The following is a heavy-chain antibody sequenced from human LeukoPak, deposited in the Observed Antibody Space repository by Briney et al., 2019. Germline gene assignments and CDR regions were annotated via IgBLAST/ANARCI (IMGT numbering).Heavy chain of an antibody. J-gene: IGHJ3*02. V-gene: IGHV3-11*04. CDR3: ARAQTESDASDI. Sequence: PGGSLRLSYVASGFTFSDYYMCWIRQAPGKGLEWVSYISSSAGTIYYADSVKGRFTVSRDNAKNSLSLQMNSLRAEDTAVYYCARAQTESDASDIWGQGTMVTVSS. CDR1: GFTFSDYY. D-gene: IGHD1-14*01. CDR2: ISSSAGTI.